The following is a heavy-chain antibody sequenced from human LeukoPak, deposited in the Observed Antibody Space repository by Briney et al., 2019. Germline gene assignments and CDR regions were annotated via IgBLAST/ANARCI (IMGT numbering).Heavy chain of an antibody. Sequence: NTSETLSLTCTVSGGSISSRSYSWAWIRQPPGKGLEWIGSMYYSGSTYYNPSLKRRVTISVETSKNQFSLKLSCVTASEMAVEYXARXXXXXPLRESXSXXYXXYWGQXTLVXVSS. CDR2: MYYSGST. CDR3: ARXXXXXPLRESXSXXYXXY. D-gene: IGHD1-26*01. J-gene: IGHJ4*02. CDR1: GGSISSRSYS. V-gene: IGHV4-39*01.